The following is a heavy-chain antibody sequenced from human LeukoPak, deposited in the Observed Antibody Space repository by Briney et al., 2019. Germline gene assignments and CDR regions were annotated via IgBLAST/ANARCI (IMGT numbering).Heavy chain of an antibody. CDR1: GGSFSGYY. D-gene: IGHD4-17*01. V-gene: IGHV4-34*01. Sequence: SETLSLTCAVYGGSFSGYYWSRIRQPPGKGLEWIGEINHGGSTNYNPSLKSRVTISVDTSKNQFSLKLSSVTAADTAVYYCARGRTVKVRFGWFDPWGQGTLVTVSS. CDR3: ARGRTVKVRFGWFDP. CDR2: INHGGST. J-gene: IGHJ5*02.